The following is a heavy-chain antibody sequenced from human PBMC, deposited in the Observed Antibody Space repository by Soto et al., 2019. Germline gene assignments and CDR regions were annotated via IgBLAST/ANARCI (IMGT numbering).Heavy chain of an antibody. J-gene: IGHJ3*02. CDR3: ASGSGTAYPFDI. Sequence: SETLSLTCTVSGGSISSYYWSRIRQPPGKGLEWIGYIYYSGSTNYNPSLKSRVTISVDTSKNQFSLKLSSVTAADTAVYYCASGSGTAYPFDIWGQGTMVTVSS. CDR1: GGSISSYY. V-gene: IGHV4-59*01. CDR2: IYYSGST. D-gene: IGHD3-10*01.